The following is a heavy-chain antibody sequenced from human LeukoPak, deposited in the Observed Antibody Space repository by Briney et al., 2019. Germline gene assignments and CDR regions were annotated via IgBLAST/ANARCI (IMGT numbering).Heavy chain of an antibody. CDR3: AREAVAGGSGSNYYYYGVDV. CDR1: GGSISSYY. CDR2: ISYSGST. D-gene: IGHD3-10*01. V-gene: IGHV4-59*01. Sequence: SETLSLTCTVSGGSISSYYWSWLRQPPGKGLEWIGFISYSGSTSYNPSLKSRVTISVDTSKNHFSLKLSSVTAADTAVYYCAREAVAGGSGSNYYYYGVDVWGQGTTVTVSS. J-gene: IGHJ6*02.